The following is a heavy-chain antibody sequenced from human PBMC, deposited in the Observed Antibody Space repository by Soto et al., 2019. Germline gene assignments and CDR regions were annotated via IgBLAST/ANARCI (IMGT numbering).Heavy chain of an antibody. V-gene: IGHV4-34*01. CDR3: ARLQTGGSAFDI. CDR1: GGSFSGYY. CDR2: INHSGST. D-gene: IGHD7-27*01. J-gene: IGHJ3*02. Sequence: SETLSLTCAVYGGSFSGYYWSWIRQPPGKGLEWVGEINHSGSTNYNPSLKSRVTISVDTSKNQFSLKLSSVTAADTAVYYSARLQTGGSAFDIWGQGTMVTVSS.